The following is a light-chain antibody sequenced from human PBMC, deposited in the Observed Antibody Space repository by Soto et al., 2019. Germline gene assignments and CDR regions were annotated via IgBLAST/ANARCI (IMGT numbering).Light chain of an antibody. CDR3: QQYNSFPLT. Sequence: DIQMTQSPSSLSASVGDRVTITCRASQAISNYLAWFQQKPGKAPKSLIYGVSSLQSGVPPKFSGSGSGTDFTLTISSLQPEDSATYYCQQYNSFPLTFGGGTTVEFK. CDR2: GVS. V-gene: IGKV1-16*02. J-gene: IGKJ4*01. CDR1: QAISNY.